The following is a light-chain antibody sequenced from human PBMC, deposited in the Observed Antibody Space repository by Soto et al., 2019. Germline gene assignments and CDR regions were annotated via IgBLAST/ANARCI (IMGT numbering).Light chain of an antibody. CDR3: QSFDSSLSGFYV. V-gene: IGLV1-40*01. Sequence: QSALTQPPSVSGAPGQRITISCTGSSCNLGAHFDVHWYQQLPGTAPKLLMYGNTNRPSGVPDRFSGSKSGTSASLAITGLQAEDDAEYYCQSFDSSLSGFYVFGTGTKLTVL. CDR2: GNT. J-gene: IGLJ1*01. CDR1: SCNLGAHFD.